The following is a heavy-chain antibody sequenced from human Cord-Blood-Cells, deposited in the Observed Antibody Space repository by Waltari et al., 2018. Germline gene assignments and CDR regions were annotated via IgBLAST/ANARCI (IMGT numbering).Heavy chain of an antibody. J-gene: IGHJ4*02. CDR2: IYSGGST. D-gene: IGHD5-18*01. CDR1: GFTVSSKY. CDR3: ARLRDTAMVDY. V-gene: IGHV3-53*01. Sequence: EVQLVESGGGLIQPGGSLRLSCAAFGFTVSSKYMRRVRQAPGKGLEWVSVIYSGGSTYYADSVKGRFTISRDNSKNTLYLQMNSLRAEDTAVYYCARLRDTAMVDYWGQGTLVTVSS.